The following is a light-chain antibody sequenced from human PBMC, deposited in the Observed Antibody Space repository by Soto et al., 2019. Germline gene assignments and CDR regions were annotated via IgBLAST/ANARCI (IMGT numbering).Light chain of an antibody. V-gene: IGKV3-15*01. J-gene: IGKJ4*01. CDR3: QQYNIWPPLT. Sequence: EVVMTQSPATLSVSPGEGATLSCRASQSVSTNLAWYLQKPGQAPSLLIYGASTRATGIPARFSGSGSGTDFTLTISSLQSEDFGIYYCQQYNIWPPLTFGGGTKVEIK. CDR2: GAS. CDR1: QSVSTN.